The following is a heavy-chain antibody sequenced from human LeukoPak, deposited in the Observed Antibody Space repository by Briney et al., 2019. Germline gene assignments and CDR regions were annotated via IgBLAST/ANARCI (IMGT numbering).Heavy chain of an antibody. V-gene: IGHV3-23*01. CDR1: GFTFSSYA. J-gene: IGHJ4*02. CDR2: ISGSGGST. CDR3: AKDDCSSTSCFHWYY. D-gene: IGHD2-2*01. Sequence: GGSLRLSCAASGFTFSSYAMSWVRQAPGKGLEWVSAISGSGGSTFYADSVKGRFTISRDNSKNTLYLQMNSLRAEDTAVYYCAKDDCSSTSCFHWYYWGRGTLVTASS.